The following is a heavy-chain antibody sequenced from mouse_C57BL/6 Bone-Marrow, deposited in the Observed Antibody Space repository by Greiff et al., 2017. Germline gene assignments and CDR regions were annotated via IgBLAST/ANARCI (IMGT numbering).Heavy chain of an antibody. CDR3: TSSPDGWGFAY. J-gene: IGHJ3*01. CDR2: IDPETGGT. CDR1: GYTFTDYE. V-gene: IGHV1-15*01. Sequence: QVHVKQSGAELVRPGASVTLSCKASGYTFTDYEMHWVKQTPGHGLEWIGAIDPETGGTAYNQKFKGKAILTADKSSSTAYMELRSLTSEDSAVYYCTSSPDGWGFAYWGQGTLVTVSA. D-gene: IGHD2-3*01.